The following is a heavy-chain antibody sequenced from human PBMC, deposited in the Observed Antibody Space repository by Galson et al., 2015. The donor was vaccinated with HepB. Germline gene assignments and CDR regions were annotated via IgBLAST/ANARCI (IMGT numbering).Heavy chain of an antibody. D-gene: IGHD4-17*01. CDR2: INHHGSS. J-gene: IGHJ2*01. CDR3: ARTYDYGDYADWYFDL. CDR1: GGSFSGYS. Sequence: SETLSLTCAVYGGSFSGYSWTWIRQPPGEGLEWIGEINHHGSSNYKPSLKSRLTMSVDTSNSQFSLRLTSVTAADTAVYYCARTYDYGDYADWYFDLWGRGTLVTVSS. V-gene: IGHV4-34*01.